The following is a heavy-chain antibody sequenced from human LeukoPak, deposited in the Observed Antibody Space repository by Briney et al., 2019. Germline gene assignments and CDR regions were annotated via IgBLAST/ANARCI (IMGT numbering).Heavy chain of an antibody. Sequence: PGGSLRLSCAASGFTFSSNAMSWVRQAPGKGLECVSAITANGVTTYYADSVKGRFTISRDNSRNTLYLQMNSLRAEDTAVYYCAKDAVAGNNYYYYYYMDVWGKGTTVTVSS. CDR1: GFTFSSNA. D-gene: IGHD6-19*01. CDR2: ITANGVTT. V-gene: IGHV3-23*01. J-gene: IGHJ6*03. CDR3: AKDAVAGNNYYYYYYMDV.